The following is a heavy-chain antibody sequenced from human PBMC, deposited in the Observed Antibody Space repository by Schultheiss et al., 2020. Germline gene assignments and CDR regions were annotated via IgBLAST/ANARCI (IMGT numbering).Heavy chain of an antibody. D-gene: IGHD2-2*01. CDR2: INSDGSST. V-gene: IGHV3-74*01. CDR1: GFSVSSNY. Sequence: GSLRLSCGASGFSVSSNYMSWVRQAPGKGLEWVSRINSDGSSTSYADSVKGRFTISRDNAKNSLYLQMNSLRAEDTAVYYCARHGESTNSFYYYGMDVWGQGTTVTVAS. J-gene: IGHJ6*02. CDR3: ARHGESTNSFYYYGMDV.